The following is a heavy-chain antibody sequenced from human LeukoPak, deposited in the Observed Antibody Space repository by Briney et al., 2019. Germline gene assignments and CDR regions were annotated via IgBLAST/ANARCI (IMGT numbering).Heavy chain of an antibody. CDR2: ISYDGNNK. D-gene: IGHD3-22*01. CDR3: ARSMVVEKSYYYYYYMDV. CDR1: GFTFSSYG. Sequence: GRSLRLSCAASGFTFSSYGIHWVRQAPGKGLEWVALISYDGNNKYYADSVKGRFTISRDNSKNTLYLQMNSLRGEDTAVYYCARSMVVEKSYYYYYYMDVWGKGTTVTVSS. J-gene: IGHJ6*03. V-gene: IGHV3-30*03.